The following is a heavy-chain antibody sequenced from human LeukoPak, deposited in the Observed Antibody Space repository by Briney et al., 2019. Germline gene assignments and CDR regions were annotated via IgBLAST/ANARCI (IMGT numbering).Heavy chain of an antibody. J-gene: IGHJ5*02. CDR1: GFTFSSYA. D-gene: IGHD6-13*01. CDR2: ISGSGGST. V-gene: IGHV3-23*01. CDR3: AKAKFVGIAAAGKVNWFDP. Sequence: GGSLRLSCAASGFTFSSYAMSWARQAPGKGLEWVSAISGSGGSTYYADPVKGRFTISRDNSKNTLYLQMNSLRAEDTAVYYCAKAKFVGIAAAGKVNWFDPWGQGTLVTVSS.